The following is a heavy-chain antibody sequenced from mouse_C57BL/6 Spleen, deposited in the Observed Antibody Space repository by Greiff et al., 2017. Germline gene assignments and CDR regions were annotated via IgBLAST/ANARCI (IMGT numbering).Heavy chain of an antibody. CDR2: LDPSDSYT. CDR1: GYTFTSYW. Sequence: QVQLQQPGAELVMPGASVKLSCKASGYTFTSYWMHWVKQRPGQGLEWIGELDPSDSYTNYNQKFKGKSTLTVDKSSSTAYMQLSSLTSEDSAVYYCARSGGYDVGYFDVWGTGTTVTVSS. V-gene: IGHV1-69*01. J-gene: IGHJ1*03. CDR3: ARSGGYDVGYFDV. D-gene: IGHD2-2*01.